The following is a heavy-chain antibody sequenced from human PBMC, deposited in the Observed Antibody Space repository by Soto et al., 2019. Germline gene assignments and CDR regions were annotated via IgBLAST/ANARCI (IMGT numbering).Heavy chain of an antibody. J-gene: IGHJ4*02. CDR1: GGSISSSNW. V-gene: IGHV4-4*02. CDR2: IYHSGST. CDR3: ARRYGASFDY. Sequence: SETLSLTCAVSGGSISSSNWWSWVRQPPGKGLEWTGEIYHSGSTNYNPSLKSRVTISADTSKNQFSLKLSSVTAADTAVYYCARRYGASFDYWGQGTLVTVSS. D-gene: IGHD4-17*01.